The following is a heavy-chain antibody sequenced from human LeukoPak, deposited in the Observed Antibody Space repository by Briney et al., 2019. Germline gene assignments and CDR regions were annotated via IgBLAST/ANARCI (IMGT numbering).Heavy chain of an antibody. Sequence: PSETLSLTCTVSGGSISSYYWSWIRQPPGKGLEWIGYINYSGSTNYNPSLKSRVTISVDTSKSQFSLKLSSVTAADTAMYYCATQPAAAGPTGLDYWGQGTLVTVSS. CDR1: GGSISSYY. CDR3: ATQPAAAGPTGLDY. V-gene: IGHV4-59*01. CDR2: INYSGST. D-gene: IGHD6-13*01. J-gene: IGHJ4*02.